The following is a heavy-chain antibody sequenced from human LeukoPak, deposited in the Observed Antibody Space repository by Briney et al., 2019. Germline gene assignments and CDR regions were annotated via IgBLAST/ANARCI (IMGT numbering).Heavy chain of an antibody. CDR3: ARGRYFDY. CDR1: GFTFSSYG. Sequence: GGSLRLSCAASGFTFSSYGMHWVRQAPGKGLEWVAVISYDGSNKYYADSVKGRFTISRDNAKNSLYLQMNSLRAEDTAVYYCARGRYFDYWGQGTLVTVSS. J-gene: IGHJ4*02. CDR2: ISYDGSNK. V-gene: IGHV3-30*03.